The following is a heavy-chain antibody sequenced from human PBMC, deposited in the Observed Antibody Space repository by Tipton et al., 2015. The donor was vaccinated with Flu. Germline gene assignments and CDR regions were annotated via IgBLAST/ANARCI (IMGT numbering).Heavy chain of an antibody. Sequence: TLSLSCTVSGGSISSSSYYWGWIRQPPGKGLEWIGSIYYSGSTYYNPSLKSRVTISVDTSKNQFSLKQSPVTAADTAVYYCARGTTVTTGAYFQHWGQGTLVTVSS. CDR3: ARGTTVTTGAYFQH. D-gene: IGHD4-17*01. CDR1: GGSISSSSYY. CDR2: IYYSGST. V-gene: IGHV4-39*07. J-gene: IGHJ1*01.